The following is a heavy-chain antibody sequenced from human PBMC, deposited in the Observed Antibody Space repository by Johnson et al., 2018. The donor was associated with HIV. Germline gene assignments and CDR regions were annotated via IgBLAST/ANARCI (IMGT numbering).Heavy chain of an antibody. CDR2: IWYDGSNK. CDR1: GFTFSSYG. CDR3: VKGFRRYLKFGGGLLDAFDL. V-gene: IGHV3-33*06. J-gene: IGHJ3*01. Sequence: MQLVESGGGVVQPGRSLRLSCAASGFTFSSYGMHWVRQAPGKGLEWVAVIWYDGSNKYYADFVKGRFTISRDNSKKTLSLQMNSLRPEDTAFYHCVKGFRRYLKFGGGLLDAFDLWGQGTMVIVSS. D-gene: IGHD3-9*01.